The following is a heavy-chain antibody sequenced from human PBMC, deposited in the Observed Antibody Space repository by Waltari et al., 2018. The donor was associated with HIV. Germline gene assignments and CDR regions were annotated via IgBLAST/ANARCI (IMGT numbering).Heavy chain of an antibody. CDR1: GGSISSYY. Sequence: QVQLQESGPGLVKPSETLSLTCTVSGGSISSYYWSWIRQPPGKGLEWIGYIYYSGSTNYTPSLKSRFPISVDTPKNQFSLKLSSGTAADMAVYYCARRVTGVDYWGQGTLVTVSS. CDR2: IYYSGST. D-gene: IGHD2-21*02. CDR3: ARRVTGVDY. J-gene: IGHJ4*02. V-gene: IGHV4-59*08.